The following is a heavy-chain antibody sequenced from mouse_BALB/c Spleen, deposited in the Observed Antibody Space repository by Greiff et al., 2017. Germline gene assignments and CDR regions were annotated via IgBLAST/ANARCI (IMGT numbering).Heavy chain of an antibody. CDR2: ISSGGGST. D-gene: IGHD2-4*01. V-gene: IGHV5-12-1*01. J-gene: IGHJ2*01. CDR3: AREGYYDYGDY. CDR1: GFAFSSYD. Sequence: EVQLVESGGGLVKPGGSLKLSCAASGFAFSSYDMSWVRQTPEKRLEWVAYISSGGGSTYYPDTVKGRFTISRDNAKNTLYLQMSSLKSEDTAMYYCAREGYYDYGDYWGQGTTLTVSS.